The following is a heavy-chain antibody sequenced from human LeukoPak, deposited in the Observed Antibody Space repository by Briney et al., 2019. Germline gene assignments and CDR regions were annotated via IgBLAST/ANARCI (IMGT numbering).Heavy chain of an antibody. D-gene: IGHD6-19*01. CDR2: INHSGST. CDR3: ARQWLVSPLFDY. V-gene: IGHV4-34*01. Sequence: SETLSLTCAVYGGSFSGYYWSWVRQPPGKGLEWIGEINHSGSTNYNPSLRSRVTVSVHTSKNQLSLKLSSVTAADTAVYYCARQWLVSPLFDYWGQGTLVTVSS. CDR1: GGSFSGYY. J-gene: IGHJ4*02.